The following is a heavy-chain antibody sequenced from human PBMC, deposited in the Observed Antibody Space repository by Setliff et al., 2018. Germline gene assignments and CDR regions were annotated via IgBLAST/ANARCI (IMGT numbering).Heavy chain of an antibody. CDR1: GYTFTRYG. Sequence: ASVKVSCKASGYTFTRYGISWVRQAPGKGFEWMGWIGPYNGNTYYAQKFQGRFSISRDNSKNTVYLQMNSLKIEDTAVYFCAKEQEITLVPGIIPDAFDLWGQGTMVTVSS. D-gene: IGHD3-10*01. CDR2: IGPYNGNT. CDR3: AKEQEITLVPGIIPDAFDL. J-gene: IGHJ3*01. V-gene: IGHV1-18*01.